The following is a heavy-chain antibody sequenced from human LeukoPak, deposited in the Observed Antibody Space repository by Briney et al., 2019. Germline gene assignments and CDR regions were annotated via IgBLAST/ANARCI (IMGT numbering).Heavy chain of an antibody. V-gene: IGHV4-61*08. CDR1: GGSISSGGYS. Sequence: PSETLSLTCAVSGGSISSGGYSWSWIRQPPGKGLEWIGYIYYSGSTNYNPSLKSRVTISVDTSKNQFSLKLSSVTAADTAVYYCARQVHTYYYDSSGYYFDYWGQGTLVTVSS. J-gene: IGHJ4*02. D-gene: IGHD3-22*01. CDR3: ARQVHTYYYDSSGYYFDY. CDR2: IYYSGST.